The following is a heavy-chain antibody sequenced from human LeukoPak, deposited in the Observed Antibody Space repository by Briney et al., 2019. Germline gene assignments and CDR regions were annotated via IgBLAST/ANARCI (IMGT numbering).Heavy chain of an antibody. J-gene: IGHJ4*02. V-gene: IGHV4-59*01. D-gene: IGHD2-15*01. Sequence: SSETLSLTCSVSGGSISGSYWTWIRQPPGKGLEWIGYIYYSESTNYNPSLKSRVTISVDTSKNRFSLKLSSVTAADTAVYYCARRHCSGGSCYVDNWGQGTLVTVSS. CDR1: GGSISGSY. CDR2: IYYSEST. CDR3: ARRHCSGGSCYVDN.